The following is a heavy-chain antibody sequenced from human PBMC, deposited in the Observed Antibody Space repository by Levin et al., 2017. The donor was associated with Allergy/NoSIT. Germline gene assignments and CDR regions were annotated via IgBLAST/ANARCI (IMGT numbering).Heavy chain of an antibody. CDR3: ARAGVDLGPDY. J-gene: IGHJ4*02. V-gene: IGHV4-59*01. CDR1: GGSISSYY. CDR2: IYYSGST. D-gene: IGHD1-26*01. Sequence: RTSETLSLTCTVSGGSISSYYWSWIRQPPGKGLEWIGYIYYSGSTNYNPSLKSRVTISVDTSKNQFSLKLSSVTAADTAVYYCARAGVDLGPDYWGQGTLVTVSS.